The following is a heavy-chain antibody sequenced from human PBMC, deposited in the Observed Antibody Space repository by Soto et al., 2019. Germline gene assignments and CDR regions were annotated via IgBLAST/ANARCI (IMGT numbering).Heavy chain of an antibody. CDR2: IGSRGSPI. D-gene: IGHD6-6*01. CDR1: GFTFSDYF. J-gene: IGHJ4*02. Sequence: VHLVDSGGGLVKPGGSLRLSCAASGFTFSDYFMTWIRQAPGKGLEWVSYIGSRGSPIYYVDSVKGRFTISRDNAKDSLYLHMSRLRAEDTAVYYCARVSSSSLFDYWGQGTLVTVSS. CDR3: ARVSSSSLFDY. V-gene: IGHV3-11*01.